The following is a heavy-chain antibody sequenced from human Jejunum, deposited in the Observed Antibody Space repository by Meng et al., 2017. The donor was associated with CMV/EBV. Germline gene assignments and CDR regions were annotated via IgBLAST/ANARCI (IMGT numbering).Heavy chain of an antibody. CDR1: GYIFTSFY. CDR3: ARGSGSGGDFCDY. V-gene: IGHV1-46*01. J-gene: IGHJ4*02. Sequence: HVHVVEAGGGVKTPGASVKVSCKASGYIFTSFYIRWVQQAPGQVLEWMGIINPSGGSTSYAQKFQGRVIMTRDSSTSTVYMELSSLRSEDTAVYYCARGSGSGGDFCDYWGQGTLVTVSS. D-gene: IGHD3-10*01. CDR2: INPSGGST.